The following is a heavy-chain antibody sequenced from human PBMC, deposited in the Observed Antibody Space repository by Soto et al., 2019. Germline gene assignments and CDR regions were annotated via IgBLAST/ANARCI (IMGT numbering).Heavy chain of an antibody. CDR1: GFTFSSYW. Sequence: GGSLRLSCAASGFTFSSYWMHWVRQAQGKGLVWVSRINSDGSSTSYADSVKGRFTISRDNAKNTLYLQMNSLRAEDTAVYYCARGPVYDFWSGYYTSYVDVWGKGTTVTVSS. CDR3: ARGPVYDFWSGYYTSYVDV. J-gene: IGHJ6*03. V-gene: IGHV3-74*01. CDR2: INSDGSST. D-gene: IGHD3-3*01.